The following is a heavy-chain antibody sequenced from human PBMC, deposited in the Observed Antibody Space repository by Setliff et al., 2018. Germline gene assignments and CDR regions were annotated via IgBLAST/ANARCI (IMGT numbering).Heavy chain of an antibody. CDR1: GFTFSSYW. J-gene: IGHJ4*02. V-gene: IGHV3-7*01. CDR3: ARDGGEY. D-gene: IGHD3-16*01. CDR2: IKQDGSEK. Sequence: PGGSLRLSCAASGFTFSSYWMSWVRQAPGKGLEWVANIKQDGSEKYVDSVKGRFTISRDNAKNSLYLQVNSLRAEDTAVYYCARDGGEYWGQGTLVTVSS.